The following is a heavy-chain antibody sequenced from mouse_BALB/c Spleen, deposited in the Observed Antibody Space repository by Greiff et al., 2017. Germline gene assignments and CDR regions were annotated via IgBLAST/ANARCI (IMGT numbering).Heavy chain of an antibody. J-gene: IGHJ4*01. V-gene: IGHV1-7*01. CDR1: GYTFTSYW. D-gene: IGHD1-1*01. Sequence: QVHVKQSGAELAKPGASVKMSCKASGYTFTSYWMHWVKQRPGQGLEWIGYINPSTGYTEYNQKFKDKATLTADKSSSTAYMQLSSLTSEDSAVYYCARPFPYYGSRDYAMDYWGQGTSVTVSS. CDR2: INPSTGYT. CDR3: ARPFPYYGSRDYAMDY.